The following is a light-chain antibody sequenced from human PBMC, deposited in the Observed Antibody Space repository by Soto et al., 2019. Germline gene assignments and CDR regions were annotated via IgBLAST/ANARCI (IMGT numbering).Light chain of an antibody. Sequence: EIVMTQSPATLSVSPGERATLSCRASQSVSSNLAWYQQKPGQAPRLLIYGASTRATGIPARFSGSGSGTEFTLTCSLLQSEDFEVYYCQQDNNWPPWTFGQGTKVEIK. J-gene: IGKJ1*01. CDR1: QSVSSN. CDR3: QQDNNWPPWT. CDR2: GAS. V-gene: IGKV3-15*01.